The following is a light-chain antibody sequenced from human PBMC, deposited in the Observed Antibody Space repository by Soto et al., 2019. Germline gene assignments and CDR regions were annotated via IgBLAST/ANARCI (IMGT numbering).Light chain of an antibody. CDR1: QGIRSD. CDR3: LQDYNYPVT. Sequence: IQLNQSPSSLSASVGDRVTITCVASQGIRSDLGWYQQKQGKAPKLMIYAASSLESGVPSRFSGSGSGTDFTLTISSLKNEDFATYYCLQDYNYPVTFGQGTKVDIK. CDR2: AAS. V-gene: IGKV1-6*01. J-gene: IGKJ1*01.